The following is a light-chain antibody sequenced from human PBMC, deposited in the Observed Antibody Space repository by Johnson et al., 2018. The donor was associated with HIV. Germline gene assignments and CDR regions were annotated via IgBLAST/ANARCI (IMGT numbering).Light chain of an antibody. V-gene: IGLV1-51*02. J-gene: IGLJ1*01. CDR2: ETN. Sequence: QSVLTQPPSVSAAPGQKVTISCSGSSSNIGNNYVSWYQQLPGTAPKLLIYETNKRPSGIPDRFSGSKSAPSATLVITGLQTGDEADYYCGTWDTSLNTVGVCGAWTKVTVL. CDR1: SSNIGNNY. CDR3: GTWDTSLNTVGV.